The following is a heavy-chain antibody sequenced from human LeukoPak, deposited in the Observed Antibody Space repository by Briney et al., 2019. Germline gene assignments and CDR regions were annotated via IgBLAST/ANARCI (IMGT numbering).Heavy chain of an antibody. V-gene: IGHV4-39*01. CDR2: IYYSGST. D-gene: IGHD6-13*01. J-gene: IGHJ5*02. CDR1: GGSISSSSYY. CDR3: ANQPGYSSSWYGLDWFDP. Sequence: KPSETLSLTCTVAGGSISSSSYYWGWIRQPPGKGLEWIGRIYYSGSTYYNPSLKSRVTISVDTSKNQFSLKLSSVTAADTAVYYCANQPGYSSSWYGLDWFDPWGQGTLVTASS.